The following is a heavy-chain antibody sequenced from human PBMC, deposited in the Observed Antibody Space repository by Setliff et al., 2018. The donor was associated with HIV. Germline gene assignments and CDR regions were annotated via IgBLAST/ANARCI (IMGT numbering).Heavy chain of an antibody. CDR3: ARHLIPGDPRYSSSWYY. V-gene: IGHV5-51*01. D-gene: IGHD6-13*01. Sequence: PGESLKISCKGSGYSFTSYWIGWVRQMPGKGLEWIGVIYPGDSAIRYSPSFQGQVSISADKSISTAYLQWSSLKASDTAMYYCARHLIPGDPRYSSSWYYWGQGTLVTVSS. CDR2: IYPGDSAI. J-gene: IGHJ4*02. CDR1: GYSFTSYW.